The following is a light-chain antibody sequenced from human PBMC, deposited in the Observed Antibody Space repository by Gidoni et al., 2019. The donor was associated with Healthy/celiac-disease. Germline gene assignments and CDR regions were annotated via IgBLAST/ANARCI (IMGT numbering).Light chain of an antibody. CDR3: QQYNNWPRT. Sequence: EILMTQSPATLSVSPGERATLSCRASQSVSSNLDWYQQTPGQAPRLLIYGASTRATGIPARFSGSGSGTEFTLTISRLQSEDFAVYYCQQYNNWPRTFGQGTKVEIK. J-gene: IGKJ1*01. CDR2: GAS. V-gene: IGKV3-15*01. CDR1: QSVSSN.